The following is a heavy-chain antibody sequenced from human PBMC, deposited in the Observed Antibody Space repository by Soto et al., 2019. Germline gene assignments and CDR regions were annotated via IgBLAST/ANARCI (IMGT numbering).Heavy chain of an antibody. CDR3: ASDTYDSSGYYPFDY. Sequence: SVKVSCKASGGTFSSYTISWVRQAPGQGLEWMGRIIPILGIANYAQKFQGRVTITADKSTSTAYMELSSLRSEDTAVYYCASDTYDSSGYYPFDYWGQGTLVTVSS. D-gene: IGHD3-22*01. J-gene: IGHJ4*02. CDR2: IIPILGIA. CDR1: GGTFSSYT. V-gene: IGHV1-69*02.